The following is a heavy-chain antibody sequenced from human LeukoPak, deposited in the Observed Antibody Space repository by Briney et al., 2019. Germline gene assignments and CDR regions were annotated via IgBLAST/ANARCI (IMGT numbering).Heavy chain of an antibody. V-gene: IGHV3-11*04. Sequence: GGSLRLSCAASGLTFSDYYMTWIRHAPGKGVEWVSSISGTGTTIYSADSVRGRFTVSRDNARNSLFLHMNSLRAEDTAVYYCAVQITMIVVVPYFDYWGQGTLVTVSS. CDR1: GLTFSDYY. J-gene: IGHJ4*02. D-gene: IGHD3-22*01. CDR2: ISGTGTTI. CDR3: AVQITMIVVVPYFDY.